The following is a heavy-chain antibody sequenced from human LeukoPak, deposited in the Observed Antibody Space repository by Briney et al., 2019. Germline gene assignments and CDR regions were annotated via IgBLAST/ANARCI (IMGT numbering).Heavy chain of an antibody. CDR1: GFTFSGYA. CDR2: ISGSGGST. Sequence: GGSLRLSCAASGFTFSGYAMSWVRQAPGKGLEWVSGISGSGGSTYYADSVKGRFTISRDNSKNTLYLQMNSLRAEDTAVYYCAKDSNYYGSGSFSFDYWGQGTLVTVSS. D-gene: IGHD3-10*01. J-gene: IGHJ4*02. CDR3: AKDSNYYGSGSFSFDY. V-gene: IGHV3-23*01.